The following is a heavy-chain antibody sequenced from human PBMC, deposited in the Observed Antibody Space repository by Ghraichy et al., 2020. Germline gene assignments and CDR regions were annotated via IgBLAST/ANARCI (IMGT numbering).Heavy chain of an antibody. CDR2: ISAYNGNT. Sequence: ASVKVSCKASGYTFTSYGISWVRQAPGQGLEWMGWISAYNGNTNYAQKLQGRVTMTTDTSTSTAYMELRSLRSDDTAVYYCARDYFSGSYEEGDFDYWGQGTLVTVSS. CDR3: ARDYFSGSYEEGDFDY. D-gene: IGHD1-26*01. CDR1: GYTFTSYG. J-gene: IGHJ4*02. V-gene: IGHV1-18*01.